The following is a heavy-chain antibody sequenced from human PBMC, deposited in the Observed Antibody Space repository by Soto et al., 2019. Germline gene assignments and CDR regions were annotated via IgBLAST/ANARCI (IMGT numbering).Heavy chain of an antibody. D-gene: IGHD4-17*01. Sequence: GGSLRLSCAASGFTFSIYAMSWVRQAPGKGLEWVSYISNSDSTIYYADSVKGRFTISRDNAKKSLHLQMDSLTADDTAVYYCARGGASVTTPFDYWGQGTQVTVSS. CDR3: ARGGASVTTPFDY. CDR2: ISNSDSTI. V-gene: IGHV3-11*01. CDR1: GFTFSIYA. J-gene: IGHJ4*02.